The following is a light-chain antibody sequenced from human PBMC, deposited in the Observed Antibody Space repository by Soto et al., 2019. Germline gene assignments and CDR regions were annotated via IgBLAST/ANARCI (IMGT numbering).Light chain of an antibody. CDR1: SSNIGSNT. CDR3: AAWDDSLNAVV. J-gene: IGLJ2*01. CDR2: SHN. Sequence: QAVVTQPPSASGTPGQRVTISCSGSSSNIGSNTVNWYQQLPGTAPKLLIYSHNQRPSGVPDRFSGSESGTSASLAISGLQSDDEADYYCAAWDDSLNAVVFGGGTQLTVL. V-gene: IGLV1-44*01.